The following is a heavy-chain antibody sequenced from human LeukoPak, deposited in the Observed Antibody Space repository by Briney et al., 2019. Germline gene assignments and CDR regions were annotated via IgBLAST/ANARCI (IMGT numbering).Heavy chain of an antibody. V-gene: IGHV3-15*01. CDR1: GFSFRRAW. CDR2: IKSIADGGTT. J-gene: IGHJ4*02. Sequence: GGSLRLSCAASGFSFRRAWMNWVRQAPGKGLEWVGRIKSIADGGTTDYAAPVRGRFTISRDDSKNTLYLQMNSLKTEDTAVYYCTTITPAGFLDYWGQGTLVTVSS. CDR3: TTITPAGFLDY. D-gene: IGHD6-13*01.